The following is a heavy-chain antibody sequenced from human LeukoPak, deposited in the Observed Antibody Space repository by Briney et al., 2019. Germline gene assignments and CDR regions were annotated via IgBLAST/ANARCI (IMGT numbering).Heavy chain of an antibody. J-gene: IGHJ4*02. V-gene: IGHV3-23*03. Sequence: SGGSLRLSCAASEFTFSNYAMNWVRQAPGKGLEWVSVLYNDGNTKYADSVQGRFTISRDNSKNTLYLEMNSLSPDDTAVYYCARGVEPLAANTLAYWGQGTLVTVSS. CDR3: ARGVEPLAANTLAY. D-gene: IGHD1-14*01. CDR2: LYNDGNT. CDR1: EFTFSNYA.